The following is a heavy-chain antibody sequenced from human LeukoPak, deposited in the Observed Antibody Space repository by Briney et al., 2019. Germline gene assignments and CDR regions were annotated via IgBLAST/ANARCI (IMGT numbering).Heavy chain of an antibody. CDR2: INPNSGGT. V-gene: IGHV1-2*02. D-gene: IGHD3-10*01. Sequence: ASVKVSCKASGYTFTGYYMHWVRQAPGQGLEWMGWINPNSGGTNYAQKFQGRVTMTRDTSISTAYMELSRLRSDDTAVYYCARDNYYGTGRDAFDIWGQGTMVTVSS. CDR1: GYTFTGYY. CDR3: ARDNYYGTGRDAFDI. J-gene: IGHJ3*02.